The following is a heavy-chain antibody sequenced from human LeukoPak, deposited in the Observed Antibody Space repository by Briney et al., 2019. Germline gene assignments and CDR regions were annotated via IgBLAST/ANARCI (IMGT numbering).Heavy chain of an antibody. V-gene: IGHV4-34*01. CDR2: INHSGST. J-gene: IGHJ6*02. CDR1: GGSFSGYY. Sequence: PSETLSLTCAVYGGSFSGYYWSWIRQPPGKGLEWIGEINHSGSTNYNPSLKSRVTISVDTSKNQFSLKLSSVTAADTAVYYCARERSYRSSTSCYLLGMDVWGQGTTVTVSS. CDR3: ARERSYRSSTSCYLLGMDV. D-gene: IGHD2-2*01.